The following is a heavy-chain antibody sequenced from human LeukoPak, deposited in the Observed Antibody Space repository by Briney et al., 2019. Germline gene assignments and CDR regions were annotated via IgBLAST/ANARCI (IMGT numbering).Heavy chain of an antibody. CDR1: GGSLSSYY. V-gene: IGHV4-59*01. Sequence: SETLSLTCTVSGGSLSSYYWSWIRQPPAKGLEGIGHIYYSGRTNYNPSLKSRVTISVDTSKNQFSLKLSSETAADTAVYYCARGVRSSIAARPRYFYYYGMDVWGQGTTVTVSS. CDR3: ARGVRSSIAARPRYFYYYGMDV. J-gene: IGHJ6*02. D-gene: IGHD6-6*01. CDR2: IYYSGRT.